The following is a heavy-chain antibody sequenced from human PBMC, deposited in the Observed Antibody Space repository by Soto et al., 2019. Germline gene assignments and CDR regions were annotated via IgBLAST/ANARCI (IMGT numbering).Heavy chain of an antibody. CDR3: ARQWGTDAFDI. Sequence: QVQLQESGPGLVKPSETLSLTCTVSGGSISSYYGSWIRQPPGKGLEWIGYIYYSGSTNYNPSLKSRVTISVDTSKNQFSLKLSSVTAADTAVYYCARQWGTDAFDIWGQGTMVTVSS. CDR2: IYYSGST. V-gene: IGHV4-59*08. J-gene: IGHJ3*02. CDR1: GGSISSYY. D-gene: IGHD1-1*01.